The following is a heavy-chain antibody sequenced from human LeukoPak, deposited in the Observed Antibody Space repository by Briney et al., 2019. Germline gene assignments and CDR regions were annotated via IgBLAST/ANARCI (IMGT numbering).Heavy chain of an antibody. J-gene: IGHJ4*02. CDR1: GFIFSSYA. Sequence: GGSLRLSCAASGFIFSSYAMFWVRQAPGKGLEYVSGIRCNGAGTDYANSVKGRFTISRDNFKSTLYLQMGSLRAEDMAVYYCARVGGYCSGGSCSELDYWGQGTLVTVSS. V-gene: IGHV3-64*01. CDR2: IRCNGAGT. CDR3: ARVGGYCSGGSCSELDY. D-gene: IGHD2-15*01.